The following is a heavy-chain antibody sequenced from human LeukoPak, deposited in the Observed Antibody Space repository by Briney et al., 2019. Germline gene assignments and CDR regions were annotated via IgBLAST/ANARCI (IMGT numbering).Heavy chain of an antibody. V-gene: IGHV1-3*01. CDR2: INAGNGNT. CDR3: ARGQPPMVRGVRFDY. D-gene: IGHD3-10*01. Sequence: PGASVTVSCMASGYTFTSYAMHWVRQAPGQRLEWMGWINAGNGNTKYSQKFQGRVTITRDTSASTAYMELSSLRSEDTAVYYCARGQPPMVRGVRFDYWGQGTLVTVSS. J-gene: IGHJ4*02. CDR1: GYTFTSYA.